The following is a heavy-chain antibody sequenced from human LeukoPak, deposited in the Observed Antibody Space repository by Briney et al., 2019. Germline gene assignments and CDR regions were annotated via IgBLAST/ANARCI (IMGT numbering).Heavy chain of an antibody. CDR3: ARDRLLEDRDYHYYYYMDV. Sequence: GGSLRLSCEVSGFTLRSYAMSWVRQAPGKGLEWVSGISGSGGTTYYADSVKGRFTVSRDNSKNTLYLQMNSLRAEDTAVYYCARDRLLEDRDYHYYYYMDVWGIGTTVTVSS. J-gene: IGHJ6*03. CDR2: ISGSGGTT. V-gene: IGHV3-23*01. D-gene: IGHD1-1*01. CDR1: GFTLRSYA.